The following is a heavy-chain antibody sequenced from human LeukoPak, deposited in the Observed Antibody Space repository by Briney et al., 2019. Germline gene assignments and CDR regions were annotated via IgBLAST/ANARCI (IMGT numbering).Heavy chain of an antibody. V-gene: IGHV3-23*01. J-gene: IGHJ4*02. CDR3: AKDPVFDY. CDR1: GFTFSSYS. Sequence: GGSLRLSCAASGFTFSSYSMNWVRQAPGKGLEWVSTISDSGGSPHFADSVKGRFTISRDNSKNTLYLQMNSLRAEDTAVYYCAKDPVFDYWGQGTLVTVSS. CDR2: ISDSGGSP.